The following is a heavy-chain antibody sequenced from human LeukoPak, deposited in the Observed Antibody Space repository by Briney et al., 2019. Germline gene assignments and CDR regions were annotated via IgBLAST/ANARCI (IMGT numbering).Heavy chain of an antibody. V-gene: IGHV3-30*19. CDR3: ARDRSLRRTLPLNYFDY. J-gene: IGHJ4*02. CDR2: ISYDGSNK. Sequence: GGSLRLSCAASGFTFSKYGMHWVRQAPGKGLEWVAVISYDGSNKYCADSVKGRFTISRDNSKNTLYLQMNSLRAEDTAVYYCARDRSLRRTLPLNYFDYWGQGTLVTVSS. CDR1: GFTFSKYG. D-gene: IGHD1-14*01.